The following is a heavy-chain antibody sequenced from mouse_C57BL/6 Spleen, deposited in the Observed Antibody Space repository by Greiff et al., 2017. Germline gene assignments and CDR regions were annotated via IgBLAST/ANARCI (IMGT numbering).Heavy chain of an antibody. Sequence: QVQLQQPGAELVMPGASVKLSCKASGYTFTSYWMHWVKQRPGQGLEWIGEIDPSDSYTNYNQKFKGKSTLTVDKSSSTAYMQLSSLTSEDSAVYYCARMGLIRYGAMDYWGKGTSVTVSS. D-gene: IGHD1-1*01. CDR3: ARMGLIRYGAMDY. CDR2: IDPSDSYT. J-gene: IGHJ4*01. V-gene: IGHV1-69*01. CDR1: GYTFTSYW.